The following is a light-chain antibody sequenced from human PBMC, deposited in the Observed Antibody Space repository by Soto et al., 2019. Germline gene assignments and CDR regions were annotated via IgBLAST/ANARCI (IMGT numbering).Light chain of an antibody. Sequence: ALTQPPSASGSPGQSVTISCTGTKNDVGFYDFVSWYQHHPGKAPRLIIYEVVQRPSGVPDRFSGSKSGNTASLTVSGLQAADEADYFCKSYAGSNTYVFGSGTKLTVL. CDR2: EVV. J-gene: IGLJ1*01. V-gene: IGLV2-8*01. CDR3: KSYAGSNTYV. CDR1: KNDVGFYDF.